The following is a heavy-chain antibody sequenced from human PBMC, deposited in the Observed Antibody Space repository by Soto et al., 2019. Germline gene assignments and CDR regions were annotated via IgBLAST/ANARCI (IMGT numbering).Heavy chain of an antibody. CDR2: IRSKTDGGTT. Sequence: GGALRVSCAASGISCSNAWKNWVRQAPGKGLEYIGRIRSKTDGGTTEYAAPVEGRFTVSRDDSKNTLYLQMSGLKTEDTAVYYCTTTRPGTNVFDNWGQGTLVTVSS. D-gene: IGHD1-1*01. CDR3: TTTRPGTNVFDN. CDR1: GISCSNAW. J-gene: IGHJ3*02. V-gene: IGHV3-15*01.